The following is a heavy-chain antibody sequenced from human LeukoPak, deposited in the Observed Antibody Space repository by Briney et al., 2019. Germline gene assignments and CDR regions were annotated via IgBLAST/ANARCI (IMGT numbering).Heavy chain of an antibody. Sequence: PSETLSLTCTVSGGSISSGGYYWSWIRQHPGKGLEWIGYIYYSGSTYYNPSLKSRVTISVDTSKNQFSLKLSSVTAADTAVYYCARDAIGRSPPYQLLYFDPWGQGTLVTVSS. CDR2: IYYSGST. V-gene: IGHV4-31*03. J-gene: IGHJ5*02. D-gene: IGHD2-2*01. CDR1: GGSISSGGYY. CDR3: ARDAIGRSPPYQLLYFDP.